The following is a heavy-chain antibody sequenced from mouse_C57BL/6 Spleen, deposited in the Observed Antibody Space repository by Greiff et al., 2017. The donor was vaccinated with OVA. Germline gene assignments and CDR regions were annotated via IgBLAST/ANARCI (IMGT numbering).Heavy chain of an antibody. CDR2: INPNNGGT. D-gene: IGHD1-1*01. Sequence: EVKLMESGPELVKPGASVKMSCKASGYTFTDYNMHWVKQSHGKSLEWIGYINPNNGGTSYNQKFKGKATLTVNKSSSTAYMELRSLTSEDSAVYYCARSPHYYGSSWDAMYYWGQGTSVTVSS. V-gene: IGHV1-22*01. CDR1: GYTFTDYN. J-gene: IGHJ4*01. CDR3: ARSPHYYGSSWDAMYY.